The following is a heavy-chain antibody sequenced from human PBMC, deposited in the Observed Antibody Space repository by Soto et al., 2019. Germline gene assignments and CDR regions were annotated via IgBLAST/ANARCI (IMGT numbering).Heavy chain of an antibody. V-gene: IGHV4-30-4*01. D-gene: IGHD1-1*01. CDR2: FFSSGTT. CDR3: ARDLWVEPELYYYGMDV. CDR1: GDSLRRADYY. J-gene: IGHJ6*02. Sequence: PSETLSLTCTLSGDSLRRADYYLGLIRQTPRKALEWIGHFFSSGTTYYNPPLKSRLTISVDTPKNHFSLRLTSVTAADTAVYYCARDLWVEPELYYYGMDVWGQGTTVTVSS.